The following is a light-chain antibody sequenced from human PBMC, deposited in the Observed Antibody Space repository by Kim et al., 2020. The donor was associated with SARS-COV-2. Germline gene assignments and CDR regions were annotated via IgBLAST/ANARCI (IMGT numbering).Light chain of an antibody. CDR3: QQSYIIPYT. Sequence: DIQMTQSPSSLSASVGHRVTITCRASQSISSSLNWYQQKPGKAPNLLIYAASNLQSGVPSRFSGSGSGTDFTLTINSLQPEDFATYYCQQSYIIPYTFGQGTKLEI. CDR2: AAS. V-gene: IGKV1-39*01. J-gene: IGKJ2*01. CDR1: QSISSS.